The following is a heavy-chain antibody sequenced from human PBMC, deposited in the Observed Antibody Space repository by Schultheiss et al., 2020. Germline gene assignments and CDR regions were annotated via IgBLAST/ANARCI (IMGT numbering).Heavy chain of an antibody. CDR1: GYTFTSYD. D-gene: IGHD2-2*01. CDR2: MNPNSGNT. V-gene: IGHV1-8*01. J-gene: IGHJ6*02. Sequence: ASVKVSCKASGYTFTSYDINWVRQATGQGLEWMGWMNPNSGNTGYAQKFQGRVTMTRNTSISTAYMELSSLRSEDTAVYYCARQEVPAAMLLRLIRYYYGMDVWGQGTTVTVSS. CDR3: ARQEVPAAMLLRLIRYYYGMDV.